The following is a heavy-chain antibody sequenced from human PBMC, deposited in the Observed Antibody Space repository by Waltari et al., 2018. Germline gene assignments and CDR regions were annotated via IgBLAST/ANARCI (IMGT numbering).Heavy chain of an antibody. CDR3: ARVRIGVVPAALHFDY. D-gene: IGHD2-2*01. V-gene: IGHV4-39*07. J-gene: IGHJ4*02. CDR1: GGSISSSSYY. CDR2: IYYSGST. Sequence: QLQLQESGPGLVKPSETLSLTYTVSGGSISSSSYYCGWIRQPPGKGLEWIGSIYYSGSTYYNPSLKSRVTISVDTSKNQFSLKLSSVTAADTAVYYCARVRIGVVPAALHFDYWGQGTLVTVSS.